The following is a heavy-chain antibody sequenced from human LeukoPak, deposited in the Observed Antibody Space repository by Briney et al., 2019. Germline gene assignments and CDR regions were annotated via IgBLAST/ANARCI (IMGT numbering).Heavy chain of an antibody. Sequence: PGGSLRLSCAASGFTFGSYAMHWVRQAPGKGLEWVAVISYDGSNKYYADSVKGRFTISRDNSKNTLYLQMNSLRAEDTAVYYCARDLSRYSSSWYLDYWGQGTLVTVSS. CDR1: GFTFGSYA. V-gene: IGHV3-30-3*01. CDR3: ARDLSRYSSSWYLDY. D-gene: IGHD6-13*01. CDR2: ISYDGSNK. J-gene: IGHJ4*02.